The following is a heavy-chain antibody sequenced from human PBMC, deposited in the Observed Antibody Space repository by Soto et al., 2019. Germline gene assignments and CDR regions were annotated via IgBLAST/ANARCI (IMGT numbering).Heavy chain of an antibody. CDR2: IYYSGST. Sequence: QLQLQESGPGLVKPSETLSLTCTVSGGSISSSSYYWGWIRQPPGKGLEWIGSIYYSGSTYYNPSLKSRVTIAVDTSKNQFSLKLSSVTAADTAVYYCASQNNPYYYHGMDVWGQGTTVTVSS. V-gene: IGHV4-39*01. D-gene: IGHD1-1*01. J-gene: IGHJ6*02. CDR3: ASQNNPYYYHGMDV. CDR1: GGSISSSSYY.